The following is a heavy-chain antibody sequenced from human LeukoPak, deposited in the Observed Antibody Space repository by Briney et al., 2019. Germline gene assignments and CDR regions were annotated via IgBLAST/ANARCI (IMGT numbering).Heavy chain of an antibody. D-gene: IGHD6-13*01. V-gene: IGHV3-23*01. J-gene: IGHJ3*01. CDR1: GFTFSSYA. CDR2: VNGDGSRT. Sequence: GGSLRLSCAASGFTFSSYAMSWVRQAPGKGLVWVSRVNGDGSRTNYADSVKGRFTISRDNAKNTLYLQMNSLRAEDMAIYYCARGASSWEYTTFDVWGQGTIVTVSS. CDR3: ARGASSWEYTTFDV.